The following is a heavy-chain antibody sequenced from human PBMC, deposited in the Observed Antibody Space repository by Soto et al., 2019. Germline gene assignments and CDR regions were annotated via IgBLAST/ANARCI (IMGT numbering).Heavy chain of an antibody. J-gene: IGHJ4*02. CDR1: GFTFSSYW. V-gene: IGHV3-7*01. CDR3: ARELDLLWSGYQLFDY. CDR2: IKQDGSEK. Sequence: GGSLRLSCAASGFTFSSYWMSWVRQAPGKGLEWVANIKQDGSEKYYVDSVKGRFTISRDNAKNSLYLQMNSLGAEDTAVYYCARELDLLWSGYQLFDYWGQGTLVTVSS. D-gene: IGHD3-3*01.